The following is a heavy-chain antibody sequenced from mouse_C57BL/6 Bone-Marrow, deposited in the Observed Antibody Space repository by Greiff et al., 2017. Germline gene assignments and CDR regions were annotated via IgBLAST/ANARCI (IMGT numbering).Heavy chain of an antibody. V-gene: IGHV1-55*01. D-gene: IGHD1-1*01. CDR3: ARFGYGSSYVRYFDY. CDR2: IYPGSGST. J-gene: IGHJ2*01. Sequence: QVQLQQPGAELVKPGASVKMSCKASGYTFTSYWITWVKQRPGQGLEWIGHIYPGSGSTNYNEKFKSKATLTVETSSSTAYMKLRSLTSEDSAVYYCARFGYGSSYVRYFDYWGQGTTLTVSS. CDR1: GYTFTSYW.